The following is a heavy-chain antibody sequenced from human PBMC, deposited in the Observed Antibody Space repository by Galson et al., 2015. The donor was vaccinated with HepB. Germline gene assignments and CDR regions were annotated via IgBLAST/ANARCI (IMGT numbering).Heavy chain of an antibody. D-gene: IGHD4-23*01. J-gene: IGHJ4*02. CDR2: MNPNSGNT. V-gene: IGHV1-8*01. Sequence: SVKVSCKASGYTFTSYDINWVRQATGQGLEWMGWMNPNSGNTGYAQKFQGRVTMTRNTSISTAYMELSSLRSEDTAVYYCARDLGYGGNSNLGYWGQGTLVTVSS. CDR1: GYTFTSYD. CDR3: ARDLGYGGNSNLGY.